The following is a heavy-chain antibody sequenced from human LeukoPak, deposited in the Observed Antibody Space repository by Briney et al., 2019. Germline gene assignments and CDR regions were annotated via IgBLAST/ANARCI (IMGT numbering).Heavy chain of an antibody. V-gene: IGHV4-38-2*02. CDR2: MYHSGST. D-gene: IGHD2/OR15-2a*01. Sequence: SETLSLTCTVSGYSISSGYYWGWIRQPPGKGLEWIGTMYHSGSTYYNPSLRSRVTISVDTSKNQLSLKLSSVTAADTAVYYCAREGIIDPVDYWGQGTLVTVSS. CDR3: AREGIIDPVDY. CDR1: GYSISSGYY. J-gene: IGHJ4*02.